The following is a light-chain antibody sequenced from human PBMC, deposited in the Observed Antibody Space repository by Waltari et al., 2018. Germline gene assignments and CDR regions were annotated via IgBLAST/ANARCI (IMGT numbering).Light chain of an antibody. CDR2: GAS. Sequence: VLTQSPGTLSLSPGERATLSCRASQNIDNNYLAWYQQKPGQAPRLLIYGASNRALGIPDRFSGSGSGTDFSLTISRLEPEDFAVYCCQQYATSPWTFGQGTKVELK. V-gene: IGKV3-20*01. CDR3: QQYATSPWT. CDR1: QNIDNNY. J-gene: IGKJ1*01.